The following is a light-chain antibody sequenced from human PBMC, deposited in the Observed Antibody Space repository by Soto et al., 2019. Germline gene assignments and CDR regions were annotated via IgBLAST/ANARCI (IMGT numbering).Light chain of an antibody. Sequence: DIQMTQSPSSLSASVGDRVTITCRASQSISTYLNWYQQKPGKAPNVLIYAASSLQSGVPSRFSGSGSGTDFTLTISSLQPEDFATYYCQQSYSTPWTFGLGTKVEIK. CDR1: QSISTY. CDR3: QQSYSTPWT. CDR2: AAS. J-gene: IGKJ1*01. V-gene: IGKV1-39*01.